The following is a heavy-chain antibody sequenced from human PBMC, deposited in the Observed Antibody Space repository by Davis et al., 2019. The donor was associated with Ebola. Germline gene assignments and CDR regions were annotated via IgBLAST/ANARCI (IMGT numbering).Heavy chain of an antibody. CDR2: IYYSGST. V-gene: IGHV4-31*03. CDR3: ARLQYGSGTYYTRDDY. CDR1: GASISSGDYY. J-gene: IGHJ4*02. Sequence: MPSDTLSLTCTVPGASISSGDYYWNWIRPHPGKCLEWIGYIYYSGSTYYNPSLKGRVTISVDASKNQFSMKLSSVSAADTAVYYCARLQYGSGTYYTRDDYWGQGTLVTVSS. D-gene: IGHD3-10*01.